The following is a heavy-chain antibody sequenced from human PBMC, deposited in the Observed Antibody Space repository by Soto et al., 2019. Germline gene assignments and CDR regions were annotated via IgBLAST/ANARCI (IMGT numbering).Heavy chain of an antibody. D-gene: IGHD3-3*01. J-gene: IGHJ4*02. CDR2: ITDSSDTV. V-gene: IGHV3-48*02. CDR1: GFSFSNYN. Sequence: GGSLRLSCVASGFSFSNYNMNWVRQAPGKGLVWVSYITDSSDTVHYADSVRGRFTISRDNAESSLYLHMNSLRDEDTAVYFCARDFGHGYYLDYWGRGTLVTVSS. CDR3: ARDFGHGYYLDY.